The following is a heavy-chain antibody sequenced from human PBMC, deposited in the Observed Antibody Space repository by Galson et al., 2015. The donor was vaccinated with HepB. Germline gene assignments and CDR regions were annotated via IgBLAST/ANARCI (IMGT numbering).Heavy chain of an antibody. Sequence: QSGAEVTKPGESLRISCTGSGYSFTTYWITWVRQMPGKGLEWLGRIEPSGSYTNYSPSFQGHVTIAADKSINTAYLQWNSLKASDTAMYYCARLYCSSATCYNWFDPWGQGTLVTVSS. J-gene: IGHJ5*02. CDR2: IEPSGSYT. CDR1: GYSFTTYW. D-gene: IGHD2-15*01. V-gene: IGHV5-10-1*01. CDR3: ARLYCSSATCYNWFDP.